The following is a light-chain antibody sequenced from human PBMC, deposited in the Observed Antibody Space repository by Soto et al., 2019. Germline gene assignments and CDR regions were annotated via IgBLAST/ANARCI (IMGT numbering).Light chain of an antibody. J-gene: IGLJ2*01. CDR1: SSDIGSYNL. CDR2: EGS. V-gene: IGLV2-23*01. Sequence: QSALTQPASVSGSPGQSIAISCSGTSSDIGSYNLVSWYQQHPGKAPKLVIFEGSRLPSGISSRFSGSKSGNTAFLTIYGLQAEDEADYYCSSYAGNNILVVFSGVTKLTVL. CDR3: SSYAGNNILVV.